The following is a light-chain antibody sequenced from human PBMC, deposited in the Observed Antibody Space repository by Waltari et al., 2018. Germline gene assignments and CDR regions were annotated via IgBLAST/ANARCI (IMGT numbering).Light chain of an antibody. Sequence: TQPPSLSVTLGQPASISCRSSQSLMYTDGDTYLNWFQQRPGQSPRRLIYKVSSRAFGVPDRFSGSGSGTDFTLNISRVEAEDVAIYYCMQGTHWPPWTFGQGTKVEIK. CDR2: KVS. CDR1: QSLMYTDGDTY. V-gene: IGKV2-30*01. CDR3: MQGTHWPPWT. J-gene: IGKJ1*01.